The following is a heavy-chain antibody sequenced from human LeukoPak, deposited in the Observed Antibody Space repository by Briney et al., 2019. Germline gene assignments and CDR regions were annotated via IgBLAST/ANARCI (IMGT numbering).Heavy chain of an antibody. Sequence: PSETLSLTCTVSGGSISNYYWSWIRQPAGKGLEWIGRIYTSGSTNYNPSLKSRVTMSVDTSKNQFSLKLSSVTAADTAVYYCARVRYSSGWTFFDYWGQGTLVIVSS. CDR3: ARVRYSSGWTFFDY. D-gene: IGHD6-19*01. J-gene: IGHJ4*02. CDR2: IYTSGST. CDR1: GGSISNYY. V-gene: IGHV4-4*07.